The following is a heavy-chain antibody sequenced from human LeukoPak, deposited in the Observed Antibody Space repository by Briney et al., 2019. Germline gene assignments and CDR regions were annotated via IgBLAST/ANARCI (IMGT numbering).Heavy chain of an antibody. V-gene: IGHV4-39*07. D-gene: IGHD3-10*01. Sequence: PSETLSLTCTVSGGSISSSSYYWGWIRQPPGKGLEWIGSIYYSGSTYYNPSLKSRVTISVDTSKDQFSLKLSSVTAADTAVYYCARDSWWFGESNYGMDVWGQGTTVTVSS. CDR3: ARDSWWFGESNYGMDV. CDR2: IYYSGST. CDR1: GGSISSSSYY. J-gene: IGHJ6*02.